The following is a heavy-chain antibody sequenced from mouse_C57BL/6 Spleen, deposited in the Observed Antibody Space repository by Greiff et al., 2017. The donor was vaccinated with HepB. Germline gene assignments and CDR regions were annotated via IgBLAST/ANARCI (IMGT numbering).Heavy chain of an antibody. CDR2: IYPGDGDT. V-gene: IGHV1-80*01. J-gene: IGHJ1*03. CDR1: GYAFSSYW. CDR3: ARHYGSSYSYFDV. Sequence: VKLVESGAELVKPGASVKISCKASGYAFSSYWMNWVKQRPGKGLEWIGQIYPGDGDTNYNGKFKGKATLTADKSSSTAYMQLSSLTSEDSAVYFCARHYGSSYSYFDVWGTGTTVTVSS. D-gene: IGHD1-1*01.